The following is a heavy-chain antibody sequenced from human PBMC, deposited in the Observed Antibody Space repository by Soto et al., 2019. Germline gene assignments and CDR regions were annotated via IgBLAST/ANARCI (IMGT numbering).Heavy chain of an antibody. D-gene: IGHD3-22*01. Sequence: ASVKVSCKASGYTFTSYGISWVRQAPGQGLEWMGWISAYNGNTNYAQKLQGRVTMTTDTSTSTAYMELSSLRSEDTAVYYCARVPGAYYDSSGYWDNWFDPWGQGTLVTVSS. V-gene: IGHV1-18*01. CDR3: ARVPGAYYDSSGYWDNWFDP. J-gene: IGHJ5*02. CDR1: GYTFTSYG. CDR2: ISAYNGNT.